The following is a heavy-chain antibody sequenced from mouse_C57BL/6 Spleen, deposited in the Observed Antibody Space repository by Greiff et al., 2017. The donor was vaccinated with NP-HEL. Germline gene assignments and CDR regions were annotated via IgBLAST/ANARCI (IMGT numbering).Heavy chain of an antibody. V-gene: IGHV1-50*01. D-gene: IGHD1-1*01. CDR1: GYTFTSYW. Sequence: QVQLQQPGAELVKPGASVKLSCKASGYTFTSYWMQWVKQRPGQGLEWIGEIDPSDSYTNYNQKFKGKATLTVDTSSSTAYMQLSSLTSEDSAVYYCARTVVATEYFDVWGTGTTVTVSS. CDR2: IDPSDSYT. CDR3: ARTVVATEYFDV. J-gene: IGHJ1*03.